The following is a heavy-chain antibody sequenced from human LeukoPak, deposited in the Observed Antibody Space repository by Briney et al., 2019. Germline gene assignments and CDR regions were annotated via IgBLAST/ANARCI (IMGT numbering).Heavy chain of an antibody. J-gene: IGHJ4*02. CDR1: GYTFTSYY. CDR3: AIGRGSYRSKIVRAAGYFDY. V-gene: IGHV1-46*01. Sequence: ASVKVSCKASGYTFTSYYMHWVRQAPGQGLEWTGIINPSGGSTSYAQKFQGRVTMTRDTSTSTVYMELSSLRSEDTAVYYCAIGRGSYRSKIVRAAGYFDYWGQGTLVTVSS. CDR2: INPSGGST. D-gene: IGHD1-26*01.